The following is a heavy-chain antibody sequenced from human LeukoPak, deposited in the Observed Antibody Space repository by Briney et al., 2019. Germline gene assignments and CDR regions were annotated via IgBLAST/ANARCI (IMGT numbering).Heavy chain of an antibody. CDR1: GGSISSYY. V-gene: IGHV4-59*01. CDR3: ARRRDGYNSDAFDI. Sequence: PSETLSLTCTVSGGSISSYYWSWIRQPPGKGLEWIGYIYYSGSTNYNPSLKSRVTISVDTSKNQFSLKLSSVTAADTAVYYCARRRDGYNSDAFDIWGQGTMVTVSS. D-gene: IGHD5-24*01. CDR2: IYYSGST. J-gene: IGHJ3*02.